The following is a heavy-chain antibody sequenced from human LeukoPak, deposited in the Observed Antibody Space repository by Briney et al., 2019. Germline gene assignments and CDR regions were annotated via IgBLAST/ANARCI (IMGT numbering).Heavy chain of an antibody. J-gene: IGHJ5*02. CDR1: GGSISSGTYY. Sequence: PSETLSLTCTVSGGSISSGTYYWNWIRQPAGKGLEWIGRIYTSGSTNYNPSLKSRVTISVDTSKNQFSLKLSSVTAADTAVYYCARASVEYYYDSSGFSRGNNWFDPWGQGTLVTVSS. CDR3: ARASVEYYYDSSGFSRGNNWFDP. D-gene: IGHD3-22*01. V-gene: IGHV4-61*02. CDR2: IYTSGST.